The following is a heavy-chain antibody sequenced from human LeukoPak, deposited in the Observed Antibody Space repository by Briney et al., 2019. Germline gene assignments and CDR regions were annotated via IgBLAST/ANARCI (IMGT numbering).Heavy chain of an antibody. CDR2: IWYDGSNK. CDR3: AKEILYYFDY. J-gene: IGHJ4*02. V-gene: IGHV3-33*06. CDR1: GFTFSSYG. Sequence: GGSLRLSCAASGFTFSSYGMHWVRQAPGKGLEWVAVIWYDGSNKYYADSAKGRFTISRDNSKNTLYLQMNSLRAEDTAVYYCAKEILYYFDYWGQGTLVTVSS.